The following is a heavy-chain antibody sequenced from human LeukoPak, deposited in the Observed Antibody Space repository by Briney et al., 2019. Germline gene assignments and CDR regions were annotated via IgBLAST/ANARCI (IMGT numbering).Heavy chain of an antibody. CDR3: ARQGTYDILAGYPRNDFDY. D-gene: IGHD3-9*01. V-gene: IGHV5-51*01. CDR2: IYPGDSDT. J-gene: IGHJ4*02. CDR1: GYSFTSYW. Sequence: GESLKISCKGSGYSFTSYWIGWVRQMPGKGLEWMGIIYPGDSDTRYSPSFQGQVTISADKSISTAYLQWSSLKASDTAMYYCARQGTYDILAGYPRNDFDYWGQGTLVTVSS.